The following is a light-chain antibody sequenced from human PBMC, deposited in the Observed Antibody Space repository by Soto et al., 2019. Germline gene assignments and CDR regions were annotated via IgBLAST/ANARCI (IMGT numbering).Light chain of an antibody. V-gene: IGKV3-20*01. CDR3: QQYGRSPPKFT. CDR1: QSVSNSY. Sequence: EIVLTQSPGTLSLSPGERATLSCRASQSVSNSYLAWYQHRPGQAPRLLIYDASSRATGIPDRFSGSGSGTDFTLTISRLEPEDFAGYYCQQYGRSPPKFTFGPGTKVDIK. CDR2: DAS. J-gene: IGKJ3*01.